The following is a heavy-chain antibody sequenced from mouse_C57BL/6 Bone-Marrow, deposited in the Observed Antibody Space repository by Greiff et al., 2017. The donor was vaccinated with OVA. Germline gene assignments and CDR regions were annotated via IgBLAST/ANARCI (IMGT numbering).Heavy chain of an antibody. CDR1: GFTFSSYA. CDR2: ISDGGSYT. CDR3: ARPTPYGSSYDWYFDV. Sequence: EVHLVESGGGLVKPGGSLKLSCAASGFTFSSYAMSWVRQTPEKRLEWVATISDGGSYTYYPDNVKGRFTISRDNAKNNLYLQMSHLKSEDTAMYYCARPTPYGSSYDWYFDVWGTGTTVTVSS. J-gene: IGHJ1*03. D-gene: IGHD1-1*01. V-gene: IGHV5-4*01.